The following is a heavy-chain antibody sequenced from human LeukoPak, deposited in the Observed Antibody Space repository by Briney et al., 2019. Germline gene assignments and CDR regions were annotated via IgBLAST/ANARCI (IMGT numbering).Heavy chain of an antibody. CDR1: GYTFTSYD. CDR2: MNPNSGNT. V-gene: IGHV1-8*03. CDR3: ARGGFWSGYWEAYYRDV. J-gene: IGHJ6*03. D-gene: IGHD3-3*01. Sequence: ASVKVSCKASGYTFTSYDINWVRQATGQGLEWMGWMNPNSGNTGYAQKFQGRVTITRNTSISTAYMELSSLRSEDTAVYYCARGGFWSGYWEAYYRDVWGKGTTVPVSS.